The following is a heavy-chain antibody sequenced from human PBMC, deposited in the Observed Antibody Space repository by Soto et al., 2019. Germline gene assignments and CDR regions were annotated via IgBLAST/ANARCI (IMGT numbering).Heavy chain of an antibody. CDR1: GGSVSSGSYY. D-gene: IGHD3-9*01. CDR3: ARDWLEDNYDILTGYPYYYGMDV. J-gene: IGHJ6*02. V-gene: IGHV4-61*01. CDR2: IYYSGST. Sequence: SETLSLTSTVSGGSVSSGSYYWSWIRQPPGKGLEWIGYIYYSGSTSYNPSLKSRVTISVDTSKNQFSLKLSSVTAADTAVYYCARDWLEDNYDILTGYPYYYGMDVWGQGTTVTVSS.